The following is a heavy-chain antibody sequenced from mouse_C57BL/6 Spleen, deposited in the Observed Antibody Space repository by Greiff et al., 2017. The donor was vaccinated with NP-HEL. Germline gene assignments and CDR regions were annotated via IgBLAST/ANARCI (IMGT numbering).Heavy chain of an antibody. Sequence: EVQLQESGPGLVKPSQSLTLTCSVTGYSITSGYYWYWIRQLPGNKLEWMGYISYDGSNNYNPALKNRISITRDTSKNQFFLKLNSVTTEDTATYYCAGDGITTVVATRPFAYWGQGTLVTVSA. CDR2: ISYDGSN. CDR1: GYSITSGYY. D-gene: IGHD1-1*01. V-gene: IGHV3-6*01. CDR3: AGDGITTVVATRPFAY. J-gene: IGHJ3*01.